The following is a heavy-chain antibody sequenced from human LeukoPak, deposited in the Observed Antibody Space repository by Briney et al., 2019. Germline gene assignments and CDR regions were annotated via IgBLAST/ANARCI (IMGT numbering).Heavy chain of an antibody. Sequence: PGGSLRLSCAAPGFIFNTYWIHWVRQAPGKGLVWVSRVNEDGSETNYADSVKGRLTISRDNAKNKVYLEMNSLRAEDTAVYYCARAKPADFDLWGRGTLLTVSS. V-gene: IGHV3-74*01. CDR2: VNEDGSET. J-gene: IGHJ2*01. CDR1: GFIFNTYW. CDR3: ARAKPADFDL.